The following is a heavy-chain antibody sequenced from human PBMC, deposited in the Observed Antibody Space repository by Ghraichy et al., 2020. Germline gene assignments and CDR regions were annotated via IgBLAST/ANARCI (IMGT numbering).Heavy chain of an antibody. J-gene: IGHJ4*02. CDR3: VRCGGQELPPLQD. CDR1: GFTFSTYW. CDR2: INTDGSDT. V-gene: IGHV3-74*01. D-gene: IGHD1-26*01. Sequence: GGSLRLSCAASGFTFSTYWMHWVRQAPGKGLVWVSRINTDGSDTSYADSVKGRFTVSRDNAKNTLSLQMNSLRAEDTAVYYCVRCGGQELPPLQDWGQGTQVTVSS.